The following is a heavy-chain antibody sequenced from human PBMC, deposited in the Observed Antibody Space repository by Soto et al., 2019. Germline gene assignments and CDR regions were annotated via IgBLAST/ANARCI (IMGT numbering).Heavy chain of an antibody. V-gene: IGHV1-69*13. D-gene: IGHD3-22*01. CDR1: GGTFGSQG. CDR3: ARRLDAADDYYDSSGYSWFDP. Sequence: SVKVSCKASGGTFGSQGIAWVRQAPGQGLEWMGGFIAMLGTPTYAKKVQGRATISADESTSTAYMELSSLISEDTAVYYCARRLDAADDYYDSSGYSWFDPWGQGTLVTVS. CDR2: FIAMLGTP. J-gene: IGHJ5*02.